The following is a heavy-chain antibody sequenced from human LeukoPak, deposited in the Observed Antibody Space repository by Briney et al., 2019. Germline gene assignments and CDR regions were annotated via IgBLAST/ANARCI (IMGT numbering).Heavy chain of an antibody. CDR2: IRYDGSNK. CDR1: GFTFSSYG. V-gene: IGHV3-30*02. D-gene: IGHD4-11*01. CDR3: AKDATVTTIDY. Sequence: GGSLRLSCAASGFTFSSYGMHWVRQAPGKGLEWVAFIRYDGSNKYYADSVKGRFTISRDNSKNTLYLRMNSLRAEDTAVYYCAKDATVTTIDYWGQGTLVTVSS. J-gene: IGHJ4*02.